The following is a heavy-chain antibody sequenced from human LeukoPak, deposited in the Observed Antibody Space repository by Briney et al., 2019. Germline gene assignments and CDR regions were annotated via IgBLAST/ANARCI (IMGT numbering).Heavy chain of an antibody. Sequence: GASVKVSCKASGDTFSSYAISWVRQAPGQGLEWMGGIIPIFGTANYAQKFQGRVTITADESTSTAYMELSSLRFEDTAVYYCARAPDNYGIDDYWGQGTLVTVSS. CDR2: IIPIFGTA. J-gene: IGHJ4*02. CDR1: GDTFSSYA. CDR3: ARAPDNYGIDDY. D-gene: IGHD5-18*01. V-gene: IGHV1-69*13.